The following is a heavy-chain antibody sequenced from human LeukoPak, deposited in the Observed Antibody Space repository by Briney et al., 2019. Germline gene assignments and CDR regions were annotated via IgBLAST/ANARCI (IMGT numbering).Heavy chain of an antibody. Sequence: GGSLRLSCAASGFTFSSYWMSWVRQAPGKGLEWVANIKQDGSEKYYVDSVKGRFTISRDNAKNSLYLQMNSLRAEDTAAYYCARDGGEQQLVLFDYWGQGTLVTVSS. CDR2: IKQDGSEK. J-gene: IGHJ4*02. CDR1: GFTFSSYW. D-gene: IGHD6-13*01. V-gene: IGHV3-7*01. CDR3: ARDGGEQQLVLFDY.